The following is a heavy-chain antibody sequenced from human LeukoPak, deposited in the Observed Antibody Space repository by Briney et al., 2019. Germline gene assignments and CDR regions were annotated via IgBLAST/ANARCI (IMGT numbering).Heavy chain of an antibody. CDR2: IRSKANNYAT. V-gene: IGHV3-73*01. J-gene: IGHJ6*02. CDR1: GFTLDGPA. CDR3: GRQMRPATFCSGAICYDYDFYGMDV. D-gene: IGHD2-15*01. Sequence: PGGSLILSCAASGFTLDGPAMHWVRQTSGKGLEWVGRIRSKANNYATEYAASVKGKFTISRDDSKNTAYLQLNRLKTEDTAVYYCGRQMRPATFCSGAICYDYDFYGMDVWGQGTTVTVSS.